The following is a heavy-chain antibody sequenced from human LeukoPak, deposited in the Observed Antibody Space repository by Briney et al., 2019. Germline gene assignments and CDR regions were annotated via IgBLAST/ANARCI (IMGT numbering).Heavy chain of an antibody. J-gene: IGHJ6*02. Sequence: SQTPSLTCAISGDSVSSNSAAWNWIRQSPSRGLEWLGRTYYRSKWYNDYAVSVKSRITINPDTSKNQFSLQLSSVTPEDTAVYYCARGPSIAAAYTYYYYGMDVWGQGTTVTVSS. CDR3: ARGPSIAAAYTYYYYGMDV. CDR1: GDSVSSNSAA. CDR2: TYYRSKWYN. D-gene: IGHD6-13*01. V-gene: IGHV6-1*01.